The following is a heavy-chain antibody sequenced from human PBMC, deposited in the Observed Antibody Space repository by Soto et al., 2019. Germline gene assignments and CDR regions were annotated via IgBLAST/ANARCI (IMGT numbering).Heavy chain of an antibody. CDR2: ISDGGDTT. J-gene: IGHJ4*02. V-gene: IGHV3-23*01. CDR3: AKEPGRAVVGIYSNW. CDR1: GFTFSNYA. D-gene: IGHD6-19*01. Sequence: GGSLRLSCAASGFTFSNYAMNWVRQAPRKGLEWVSAISDGGDTTYYADSVKGRSIISRDNSKNTLYLQMSSLRAEDTAIYYCAKEPGRAVVGIYSNWGGQGTLVTVSS.